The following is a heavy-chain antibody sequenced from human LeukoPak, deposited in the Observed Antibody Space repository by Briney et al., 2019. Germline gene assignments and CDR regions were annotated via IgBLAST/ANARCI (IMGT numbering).Heavy chain of an antibody. CDR1: GGSINSCDYN. CDR3: AREKNYGDYGTY. V-gene: IGHV4-30-4*08. Sequence: SQTLSLXCSVSGGSINSCDYNRSWIRQPPGKGLEWIGFIYCTGTTYHNPSLKSQVTISVDTSKNQFSLNLSPVTVADTAVYYCAREKNYGDYGTYWGQGTLVTVSS. J-gene: IGHJ4*02. CDR2: IYCTGTT. D-gene: IGHD4-17*01.